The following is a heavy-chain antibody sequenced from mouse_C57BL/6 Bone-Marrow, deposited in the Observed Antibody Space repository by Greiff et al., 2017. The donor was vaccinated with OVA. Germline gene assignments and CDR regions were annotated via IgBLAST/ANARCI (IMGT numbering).Heavy chain of an antibody. Sequence: EVMLVESGGGLVKPGGSLKLSCAASGYTFSDYGMHWVRQAPEKGLEWVAYISSGSGTIYYEDKVKGRFTFSRDNAKNNLFLQMTSLRSDDTSMCYCSRWHCNHFGYWGQSTTLSVSS. CDR1: GYTFSDYG. D-gene: IGHD3-1*01. V-gene: IGHV5-17*01. CDR3: SRWHCNHFGY. CDR2: ISSGSGTI. J-gene: IGHJ2*01.